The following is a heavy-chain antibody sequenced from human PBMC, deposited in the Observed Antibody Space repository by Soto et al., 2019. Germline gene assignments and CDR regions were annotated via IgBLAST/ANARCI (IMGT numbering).Heavy chain of an antibody. D-gene: IGHD2-21*01. CDR3: ARRHGARSNVFRSAFPLDY. Sequence: QVHLVQSGAEVKKPGASVKVACQASGYAFSAYYIHWVRQAPGQGLQWMGWVNPHTGDTNYTQTFQGRVTPTTDTSTNTASMDLTGLTSADTAVYYCARRHGARSNVFRSAFPLDYWGQGTLVVVSS. CDR1: GYAFSAYY. J-gene: IGHJ4*02. CDR2: VNPHTGDT. V-gene: IGHV1-2*02.